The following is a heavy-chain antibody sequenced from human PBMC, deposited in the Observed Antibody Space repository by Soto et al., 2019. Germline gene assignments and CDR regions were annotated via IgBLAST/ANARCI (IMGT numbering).Heavy chain of an antibody. CDR2: IDYSGNT. J-gene: IGHJ4*02. CDR3: AREGEEGYGGVFDY. Sequence: QVQLQESGPGLVKPSRILSLTCTVSGGSVNSGGYYWSWIRQYPGKGLQWIGYIDYSGNTYYNPSLKSRVTISIDTSKNQFSLKLASLTDADTAVYYCAREGEEGYGGVFDYWGQGTLVTVSS. D-gene: IGHD4-17*01. V-gene: IGHV4-31*03. CDR1: GGSVNSGGYY.